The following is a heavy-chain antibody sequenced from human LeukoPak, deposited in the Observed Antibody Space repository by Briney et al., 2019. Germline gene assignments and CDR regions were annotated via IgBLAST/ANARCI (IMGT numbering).Heavy chain of an antibody. D-gene: IGHD3/OR15-3a*01. CDR2: ISTSGTTI. V-gene: IGHV3-48*03. Sequence: GGSLRLSCAASGFSLSTNEMNWVRQAPGKGLEWVSYISTSGTTIYYADSVKGRFTISRDNAKNSLFLQMNRLRVEDTAAYPCARPQWTGKGYYGMDVWGQGTTVTVSS. CDR3: ARPQWTGKGYYGMDV. CDR1: GFSLSTNE. J-gene: IGHJ6*02.